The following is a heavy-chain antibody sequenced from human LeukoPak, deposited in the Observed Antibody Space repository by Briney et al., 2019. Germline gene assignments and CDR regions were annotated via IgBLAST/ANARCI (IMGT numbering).Heavy chain of an antibody. Sequence: GGSLRLSCAASGFTFSSYSMNWVRQAPGKGLEWVSSISSSSSYIYYADSVKGRFTISRDNTKNSLYLQMNSLRADDTAVYYCATPGEVVAARTDFDYWGQGTLVTVSS. CDR3: ATPGEVVAARTDFDY. V-gene: IGHV3-21*04. CDR2: ISSSSSYI. CDR1: GFTFSSYS. J-gene: IGHJ4*02. D-gene: IGHD2-15*01.